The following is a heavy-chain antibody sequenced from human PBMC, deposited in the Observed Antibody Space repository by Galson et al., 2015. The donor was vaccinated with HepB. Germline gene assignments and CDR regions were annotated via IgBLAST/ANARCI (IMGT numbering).Heavy chain of an antibody. CDR3: ATWAFGGIIDHYYFDL. CDR1: GYTLTELS. D-gene: IGHD3-16*02. CDR2: FDPKDGET. J-gene: IGHJ2*01. Sequence: SVKVSCKVSGYTLTELSMNWVRQAPGKGLEWMGGFDPKDGETIYARKLQGRVTMTEDTSTDTAHMELSSLRSEDTAVYYCATWAFGGIIDHYYFDLWGRGTLVTVSS. V-gene: IGHV1-24*01.